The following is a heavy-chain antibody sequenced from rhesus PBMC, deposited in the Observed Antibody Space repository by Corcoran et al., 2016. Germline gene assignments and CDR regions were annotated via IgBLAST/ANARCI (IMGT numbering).Heavy chain of an antibody. V-gene: IGHV4-147*01. CDR2: IYGGSGST. CDR1: GGSLSRNY. Sequence: QVQLPESGPGLVKPLETLSLNCAVSGGSLSRNYRRLIRQSPGKGLVWSGDIYGGSGSTSYNPSHKSRVTISTDTSKSQFSLKLSSVTAADTAVYYCARGEGSWNGLDSWGQGVVVTVSS. CDR3: ARGEGSWNGLDS. J-gene: IGHJ6*01. D-gene: IGHD6-25*01.